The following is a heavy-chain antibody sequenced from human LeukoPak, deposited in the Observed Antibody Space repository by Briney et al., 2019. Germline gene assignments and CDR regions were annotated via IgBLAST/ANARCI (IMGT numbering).Heavy chain of an antibody. D-gene: IGHD1-14*01. V-gene: IGHV1-3*01. CDR1: GYTFNSYA. Sequence: ASVKVSCKASGYTFNSYAIQWVRQAPGQRLEWMGWINAGHGNTKYSQNFQGRVTITRDTSASTAYMELSSLRSEDTAVYYCARGAGFAEPLPEYWGQGTLLTVSS. J-gene: IGHJ4*02. CDR2: INAGHGNT. CDR3: ARGAGFAEPLPEY.